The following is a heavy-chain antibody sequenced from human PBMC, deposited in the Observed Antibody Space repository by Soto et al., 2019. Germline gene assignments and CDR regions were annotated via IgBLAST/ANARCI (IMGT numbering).Heavy chain of an antibody. CDR1: GYTFTSYD. CDR2: MNPNSGNT. J-gene: IGHJ6*04. D-gene: IGHD3-3*01. CDR3: ARGRTRITIFGVVTRPYYYYGMDV. Sequence: ASVKVSCKASGYTFTSYDINWVRQATGQGLEWMGWMNPNSGNTGYAQKFQGRVTMTRNTSISTAYMELSSLRSEDTAVYYCARGRTRITIFGVVTRPYYYYGMDVWGEVTTVTVSS. V-gene: IGHV1-8*01.